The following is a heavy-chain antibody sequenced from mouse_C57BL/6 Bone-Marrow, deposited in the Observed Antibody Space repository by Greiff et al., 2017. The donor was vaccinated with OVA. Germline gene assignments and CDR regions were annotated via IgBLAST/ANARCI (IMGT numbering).Heavy chain of an antibody. CDR3: ARSFHYYGSSPFVY. CDR2: IYPGSGNT. CDR1: GYTFTDYY. V-gene: IGHV1-76*01. Sequence: QVQLKQSGAELVRPGASVKLSCKASGYTFTDYYINWVKQRPGQGLEWIARIYPGSGNTYYNEKFKGKATLTAEKSSSTAYMQLSSLTSEDSAVYFCARSFHYYGSSPFVYWGQGTLVTVSA. J-gene: IGHJ3*01. D-gene: IGHD1-1*01.